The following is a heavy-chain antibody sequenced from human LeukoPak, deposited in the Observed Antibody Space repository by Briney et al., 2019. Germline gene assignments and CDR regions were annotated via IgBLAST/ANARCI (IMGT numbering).Heavy chain of an antibody. Sequence: GGSLRLSCAASGFTFSSYAMHWVRQAPGKGLEWVAVISYDGSNKYYADSVKGRFTISRDNSKNTLYLQMNSLRAEDTAVYYCARDRIFDYWDQGTLVTVSS. V-gene: IGHV3-30*04. CDR2: ISYDGSNK. CDR3: ARDRIFDY. CDR1: GFTFSSYA. J-gene: IGHJ4*02.